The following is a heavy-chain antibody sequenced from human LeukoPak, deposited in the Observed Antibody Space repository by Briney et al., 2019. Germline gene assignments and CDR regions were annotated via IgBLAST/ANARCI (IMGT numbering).Heavy chain of an antibody. CDR1: GGSISSSSYY. CDR2: IYYSGST. Sequence: SETLSLTCTGSGGSISSSSYYWGWIRQPPGKELEWIGSIYYSGSTYYNPSLKSRVTISVDTSKNQFSLKLSSVTTADTAVYYCARHPDSRGWDCYYYYYIDVWGKGTTVTLSS. V-gene: IGHV4-39*01. J-gene: IGHJ6*03. CDR3: ARHPDSRGWDCYYYYYIDV. D-gene: IGHD6-19*01.